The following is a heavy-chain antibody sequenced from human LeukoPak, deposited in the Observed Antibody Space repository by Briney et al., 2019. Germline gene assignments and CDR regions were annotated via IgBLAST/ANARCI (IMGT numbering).Heavy chain of an antibody. D-gene: IGHD2-2*01. V-gene: IGHV3-74*01. Sequence: PGGSLRLSCAASGFTFSSYWMHWVRQAPGKGLVWVSRINSDGSSTSYADSVKGRFTISRDNAKNTLYLQMNSLRAEDTAVYYCATKDIVVVPAAEPFDYWGQGTLVTVSS. J-gene: IGHJ4*02. CDR3: ATKDIVVVPAAEPFDY. CDR2: INSDGSST. CDR1: GFTFSSYW.